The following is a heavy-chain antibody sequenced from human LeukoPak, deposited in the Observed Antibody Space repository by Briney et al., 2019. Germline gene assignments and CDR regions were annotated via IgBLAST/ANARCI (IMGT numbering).Heavy chain of an antibody. CDR1: GFTFSYDW. CDR3: TTEDQRGY. D-gene: IGHD6-13*01. Sequence: TGGSLRLSCAASGFTFSYDWMNWVRQAPGKGLEWVGRIKSKTDGGTTDYAAPVKGRFTISRDDSKNMLYLQMNNLRTEDTAVYYCTTEDQRGYWGRGTLVTVST. V-gene: IGHV3-15*01. J-gene: IGHJ4*02. CDR2: IKSKTDGGTT.